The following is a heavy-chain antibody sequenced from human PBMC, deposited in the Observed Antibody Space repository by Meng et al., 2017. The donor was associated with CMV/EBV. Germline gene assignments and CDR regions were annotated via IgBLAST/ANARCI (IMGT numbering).Heavy chain of an antibody. Sequence: GGSLRLSCQGSGYSFTSYWIGWVRQMPGKGPEWMGFINPRDSETKYSPSFQGQVTISADKSISTAYLQWDSLKASDTALYLCTRNILTGWGYWGQGTLVTVSS. CDR1: GYSFTSYW. CDR2: INPRDSET. D-gene: IGHD3-9*01. V-gene: IGHV5-51*01. J-gene: IGHJ4*02. CDR3: TRNILTGWGY.